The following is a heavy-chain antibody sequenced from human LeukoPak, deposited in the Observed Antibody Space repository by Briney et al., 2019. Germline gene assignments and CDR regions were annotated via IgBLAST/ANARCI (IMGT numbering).Heavy chain of an antibody. Sequence: PSETLSLTCTVSGGSISSSSYSWGWIRQPPGKGLEWIGSIYYSGSTYYNPSLKSRVTISVDTSKNQFSLKLSSVTAADTAVYYCARLRYFDRLLSDWFDPWGQGTLVTVSS. CDR2: IYYSGST. CDR1: GGSISSSSYS. V-gene: IGHV4-39*01. CDR3: ARLRYFDRLLSDWFDP. J-gene: IGHJ5*02. D-gene: IGHD3-9*01.